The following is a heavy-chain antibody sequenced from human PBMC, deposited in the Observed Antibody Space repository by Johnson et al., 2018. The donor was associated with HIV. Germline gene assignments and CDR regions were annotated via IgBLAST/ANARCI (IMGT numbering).Heavy chain of an antibody. Sequence: VQLVESGGGLVQPGGSLRLSCAASRFTVSGNSMTWVRQAPGKGLEWVSVVYSAGHTYYAESVKGRFTISRDNAKNSLFLQMNRLRVEDTAVYYCARSGVYPYAFDIWGQGAMVTVSS. J-gene: IGHJ3*02. CDR2: VYSAGHT. CDR3: ARSGVYPYAFDI. V-gene: IGHV3-66*01. D-gene: IGHD3-3*01. CDR1: RFTVSGNS.